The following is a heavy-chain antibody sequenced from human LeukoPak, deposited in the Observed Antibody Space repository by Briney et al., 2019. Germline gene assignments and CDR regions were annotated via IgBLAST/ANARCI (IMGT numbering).Heavy chain of an antibody. Sequence: SETLSLTCTVSGGSISTYYWSWMRQPPGRGLEWIGYIHGSTNYNPSLRSRVTISVDMSKNQFSLKLTSVTAADTAVSYCARAEADRTFDYWGQGTLVIVSS. CDR1: GGSISTYY. V-gene: IGHV4-59*01. CDR2: IHGST. J-gene: IGHJ4*02. D-gene: IGHD1-7*01. CDR3: ARAEADRTFDY.